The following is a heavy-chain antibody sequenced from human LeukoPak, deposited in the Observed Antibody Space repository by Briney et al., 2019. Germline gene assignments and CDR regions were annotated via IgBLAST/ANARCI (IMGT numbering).Heavy chain of an antibody. CDR3: ARENDGSHL. CDR2: IKQDGSQK. V-gene: IGHV3-7*04. Sequence: GGSLRLSCVASGSISSTYYVSWIRQAPGKGLEWVANIKQDGSQKYYMDSAKGRVTISRDNAKNSVDLQMNSLRAEDTAVYYGARENDGSHLWGQGTMVTVSS. CDR1: GSISSTYY. J-gene: IGHJ3*01.